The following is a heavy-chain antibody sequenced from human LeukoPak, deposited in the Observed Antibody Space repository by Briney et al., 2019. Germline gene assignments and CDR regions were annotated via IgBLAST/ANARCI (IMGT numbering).Heavy chain of an antibody. CDR1: GFTFSSYA. V-gene: IGHV3-23*01. J-gene: IGHJ4*02. CDR3: AKGVWTDYTITHFDY. Sequence: GGSLRLSCVASGFTFSSYAMSWVRQAPGKGLEWVSAISGSGGSTFHADSVKGRFTLSRDNSKNTLYLQMNSLRAEDTAVYFCAKGVWTDYTITHFDYWGQGTLVTVSS. D-gene: IGHD3/OR15-3a*01. CDR2: ISGSGGST.